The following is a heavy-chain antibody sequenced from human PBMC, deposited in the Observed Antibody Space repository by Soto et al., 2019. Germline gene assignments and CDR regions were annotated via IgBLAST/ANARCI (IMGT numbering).Heavy chain of an antibody. V-gene: IGHV4-59*08. D-gene: IGHD7-27*01. J-gene: IGHJ4*02. CDR3: AKNWNWGSLVH. Sequence: TLSLPCSVFGECISSHYCGGIRQSPGKGLEWIGFIYYGGSTNYNPSLKSRVTISVDMPKNQFSLKLSSVTAAGTAVYYCAKNWNWGSLVHWGQGTLVTVSS. CDR2: IYYGGST. CDR1: GECISSHY.